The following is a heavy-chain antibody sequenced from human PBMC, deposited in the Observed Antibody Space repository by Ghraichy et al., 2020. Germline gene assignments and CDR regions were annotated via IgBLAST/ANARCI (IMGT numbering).Heavy chain of an antibody. V-gene: IGHV1-18*01. J-gene: IGHJ3*02. Sequence: ASVKVSCKASGYTFTSYGISWVRQAPGQGLEWMGWISAYNGNTNYAQKLQGRVTMTTDTSTSTAYMELRSLRSDDTAVYYCARESGYCSGGSCYSGGPHAFDIWGQGTMVTVSS. D-gene: IGHD2-15*01. CDR1: GYTFTSYG. CDR2: ISAYNGNT. CDR3: ARESGYCSGGSCYSGGPHAFDI.